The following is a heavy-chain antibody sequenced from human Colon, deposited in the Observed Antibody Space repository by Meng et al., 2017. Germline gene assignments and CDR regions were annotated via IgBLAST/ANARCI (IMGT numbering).Heavy chain of an antibody. V-gene: IGHV3-48*03. Sequence: GESLKISCGASGFLFSSYEMNWVRQAPGKGLEWISYISSSSNTINYAESVKDRFTISRDNANNPLYLHMSGLRTEDTAIYFCARETGGRALSFGQSDDYFDLWGQGTLVTVSS. J-gene: IGHJ4*02. CDR2: ISSSSNTI. CDR1: GFLFSSYE. CDR3: ARETGGRALSFGQSDDYFDL. D-gene: IGHD3-10*01.